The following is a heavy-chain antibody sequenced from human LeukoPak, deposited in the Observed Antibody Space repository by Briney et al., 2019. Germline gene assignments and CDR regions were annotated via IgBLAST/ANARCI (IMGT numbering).Heavy chain of an antibody. Sequence: PGGSLRLSCAASGFTFNNYYMSWIRQAPGKGLEWVSYISSSGSTIYYADSVKGRFTISRDNAKNSLYLQMNSLRAEDTAVYYCARDRRYCSSTSCYGDFDYWGQGTLVTVSS. CDR3: ARDRRYCSSTSCYGDFDY. J-gene: IGHJ4*02. CDR2: ISSSGSTI. V-gene: IGHV3-11*01. D-gene: IGHD2-2*01. CDR1: GFTFNNYY.